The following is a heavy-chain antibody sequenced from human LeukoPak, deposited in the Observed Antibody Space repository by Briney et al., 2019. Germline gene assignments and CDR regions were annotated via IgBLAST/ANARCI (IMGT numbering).Heavy chain of an antibody. CDR3: ARDNFGYCSGGSCYVNLLGY. V-gene: IGHV1-46*03. D-gene: IGHD2-15*01. J-gene: IGHJ4*02. CDR2: INPSGGST. CDR1: GYTFTSYY. Sequence: ASVTVSCKASGYTFTSYYMHWVRQAPGQGLEWMGIINPSGGSTSYAQKFQGRVTMTRDTSTSTVYMELSSLRSEDTAVYYCARDNFGYCSGGSCYVNLLGYWGQGTLVTVSS.